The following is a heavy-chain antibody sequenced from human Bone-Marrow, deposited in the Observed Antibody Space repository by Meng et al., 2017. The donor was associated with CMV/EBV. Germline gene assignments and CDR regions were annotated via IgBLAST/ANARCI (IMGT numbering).Heavy chain of an antibody. V-gene: IGHV3-21*01. D-gene: IGHD2-2*01. CDR2: ISSSSSYI. CDR1: GFTFSSYS. CDR3: ARDHRGYCSSTSCYWEDYYYYGMDV. J-gene: IGHJ6*02. Sequence: GESLKISCAASGFTFSSYSMNWVRQAPGKGLEWVSSISSSSSYIYYADSVKGRFTISRDNAKNSLYLQMNSLRAEDTAVYYCARDHRGYCSSTSCYWEDYYYYGMDVWGQGTTVAVSS.